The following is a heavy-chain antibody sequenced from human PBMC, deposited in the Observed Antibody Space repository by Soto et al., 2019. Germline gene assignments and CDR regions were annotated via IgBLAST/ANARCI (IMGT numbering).Heavy chain of an antibody. D-gene: IGHD3-10*01. Sequence: ASVKVSCRASGYTFTTYYMHWVRQAPGQGLEWMGIINPSGGSTTYAQKFQGRVTMTRDTSTSTVYMELSSLRSEDTAVYFCARSFGSGTYHDAFDTWGQGTMVTVSS. CDR3: ARSFGSGTYHDAFDT. CDR1: GYTFTTYY. V-gene: IGHV1-46*01. J-gene: IGHJ3*02. CDR2: INPSGGST.